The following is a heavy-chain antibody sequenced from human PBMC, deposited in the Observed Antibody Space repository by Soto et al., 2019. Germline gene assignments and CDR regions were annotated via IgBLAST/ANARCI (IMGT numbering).Heavy chain of an antibody. D-gene: IGHD6-6*01. J-gene: IGHJ6*02. V-gene: IGHV3-11*06. CDR1: GFTFSDYY. CDR3: ARDSYSSSSGYYYYGMGV. Sequence: PGGSLRLSCAASGFTFSDYYMHWIRQAPGKGLEWVSYISSSSSYIYYADSVKGRFTISRDNAKNSLYLQMNSLRAEDTAVYYCARDSYSSSSGYYYYGMGVWGQGTTVTVSS. CDR2: ISSSSSYI.